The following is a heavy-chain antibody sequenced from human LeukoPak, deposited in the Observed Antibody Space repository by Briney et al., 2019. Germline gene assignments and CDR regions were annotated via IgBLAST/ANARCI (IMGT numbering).Heavy chain of an antibody. J-gene: IGHJ5*02. CDR3: ASDPPVGKDRRETGDDTAMAYT. CDR1: GGTLSSYA. CDR2: IIPILGIA. D-gene: IGHD5-18*01. Sequence: SVKVSCKASGGTLSSYAISWVRQAPGQGLEWMGRIIPILGIANYAQKFQGRVTITADKSTSTAYMELSSLRSEDTAVYYCASDPPVGKDRRETGDDTAMAYTWGQGTLVTVSS. V-gene: IGHV1-69*04.